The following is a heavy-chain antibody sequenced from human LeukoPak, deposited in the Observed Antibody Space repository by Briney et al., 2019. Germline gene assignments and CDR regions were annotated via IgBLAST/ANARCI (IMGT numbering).Heavy chain of an antibody. CDR1: GIPFSSFG. CDR3: AREDDSWGPNNLDL. D-gene: IGHD7-27*01. J-gene: IGHJ3*01. CDR2: IWYDGSNK. Sequence: PGGSLRLSCAAPGIPFSSFGMHWLRQAPGRGLEWVAFIWYDGSNKYYADSVKGRFTISRDNSKNTLYLQMNSLRDEDTAVYYCAREDDSWGPNNLDLWGQGTMVTVSS. V-gene: IGHV3-33*01.